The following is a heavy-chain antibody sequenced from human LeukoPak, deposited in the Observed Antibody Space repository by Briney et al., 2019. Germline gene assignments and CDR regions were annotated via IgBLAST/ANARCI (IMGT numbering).Heavy chain of an antibody. CDR2: IYYSGST. CDR3: ARQYYYDSSGYSSDAFDI. J-gene: IGHJ3*02. Sequence: SETLSLTCTVSGGSISSYYWSWIQQPPGKGLEWIGYIYYSGSTNYNPSLKSRVTISVDTSKNQFSLKLSSVTAADTAVYYCARQYYYDSSGYSSDAFDIWGQGTMVTVSS. V-gene: IGHV4-59*08. CDR1: GGSISSYY. D-gene: IGHD3-22*01.